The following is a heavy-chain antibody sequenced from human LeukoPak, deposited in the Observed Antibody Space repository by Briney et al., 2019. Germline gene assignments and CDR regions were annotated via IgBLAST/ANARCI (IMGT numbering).Heavy chain of an antibody. CDR2: ISYDGSDK. D-gene: IGHD1-14*01. CDR3: ARVTSRSGYYFDY. Sequence: GGSLRLSCVVSGFTFSSYGIHWVRQAPGKGLEWVAIISYDGSDKYYADSVKGRFTISRDTSKETVYLQMDSLRAEDTAVYYCARVTSRSGYYFDYWGQGSLVTVSS. CDR1: GFTFSSYG. J-gene: IGHJ4*02. V-gene: IGHV3-30*03.